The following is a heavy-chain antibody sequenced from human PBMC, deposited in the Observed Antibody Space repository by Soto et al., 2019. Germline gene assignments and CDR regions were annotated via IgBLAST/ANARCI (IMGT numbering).Heavy chain of an antibody. CDR1: GGSISRTNYY. CDR2: IYYSGNT. Sequence: QLQLQESGPGLVKPSETLSLTCSVSGGSISRTNYYWVGIRQSPGKGLEWIGSIYYSGNTHNNPSLKSRVTLSIDTSKSQFSLKLSSVTAADTAVYYCARQVVSGTTGGMDVWGLGTTVTVSS. D-gene: IGHD1-7*01. CDR3: ARQVVSGTTGGMDV. J-gene: IGHJ6*02. V-gene: IGHV4-39*01.